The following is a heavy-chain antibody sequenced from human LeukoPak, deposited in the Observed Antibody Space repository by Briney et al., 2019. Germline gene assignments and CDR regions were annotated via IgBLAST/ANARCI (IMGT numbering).Heavy chain of an antibody. CDR2: IYYSAST. D-gene: IGHD4-23*01. CDR1: GGSISSYY. CDR3: AREERYGGNSGEYSWFDP. J-gene: IGHJ5*02. Sequence: SEILSLTCTVSGGSISSYYWSWIRQPPGKGLEWIGYIYYSASTNYNPSLKSRVTISVGTSKNQFSLKLSSVTAADTAVYYCAREERYGGNSGEYSWFDPWGQGTLVTVSP. V-gene: IGHV4-59*01.